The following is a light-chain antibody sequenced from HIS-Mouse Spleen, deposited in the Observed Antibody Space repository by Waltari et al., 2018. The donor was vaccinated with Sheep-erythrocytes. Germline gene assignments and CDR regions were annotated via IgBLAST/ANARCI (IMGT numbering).Light chain of an antibody. Sequence: QSALTQPASVSGSPGQSITISCTGTSSDVGSYNLVSWYQQHPGKAPKLMIYAGSKPPSVVSNRCSGSKSVNTASRTISGLQAEDEADYYCCSYAGSSTPWVFGGGTKLTVL. CDR1: SSDVGSYNL. J-gene: IGLJ3*02. CDR2: AGS. V-gene: IGLV2-23*01. CDR3: CSYAGSSTPWV.